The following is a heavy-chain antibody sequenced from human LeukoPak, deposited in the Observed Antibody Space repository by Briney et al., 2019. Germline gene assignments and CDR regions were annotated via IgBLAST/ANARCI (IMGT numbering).Heavy chain of an antibody. Sequence: GGSLRLSCAASGFTFSSYAMSWVRQTPEKGLEWVSGIVGSGDSTHYADSVKGRFTISRDNSKNTMYLQMNSLRAEDTAVYYCAKALGGELTVLVYWGQGTLVTVSS. CDR1: GFTFSSYA. CDR2: IVGSGDST. CDR3: AKALGGELTVLVY. D-gene: IGHD3-16*01. V-gene: IGHV3-23*01. J-gene: IGHJ4*02.